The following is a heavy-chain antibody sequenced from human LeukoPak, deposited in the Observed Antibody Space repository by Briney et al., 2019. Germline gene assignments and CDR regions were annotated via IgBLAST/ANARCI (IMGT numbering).Heavy chain of an antibody. CDR2: IYPGDSDT. J-gene: IGHJ4*02. D-gene: IGHD4-17*01. V-gene: IGHV5-51*01. CDR1: GYSFTSYW. Sequence: GESLKISCKGSGYSFTSYWIGWVRQMPGKGLEWMGIIYPGDSDTRYSPSFQGQVTISADKSISTAYLQWSSLKASDTAMYYCARRYRDGDYAIHYFDYWGQGTLVTVSS. CDR3: ARRYRDGDYAIHYFDY.